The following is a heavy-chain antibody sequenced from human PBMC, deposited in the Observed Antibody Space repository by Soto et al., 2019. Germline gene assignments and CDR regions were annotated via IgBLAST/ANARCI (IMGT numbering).Heavy chain of an antibody. CDR1: GGSISSSSYY. D-gene: IGHD1-26*01. Sequence: QLQLQESGPGLVKPSETLSLTCTVSGGSISSSSYYWGWIRQPPGKGLEWIGSIYYSGSTYYNPSLKSRVTISVDTSKNQFSLKLSSVTAADTAVYYCARSGWEPWDAFDIWGQGTMVTVSS. CDR2: IYYSGST. CDR3: ARSGWEPWDAFDI. V-gene: IGHV4-39*01. J-gene: IGHJ3*02.